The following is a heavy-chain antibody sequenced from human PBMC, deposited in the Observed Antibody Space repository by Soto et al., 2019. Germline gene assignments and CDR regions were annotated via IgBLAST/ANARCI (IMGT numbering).Heavy chain of an antibody. CDR1: GGSISSGDYY. D-gene: IGHD6-13*01. Sequence: SETLSLTCTVSGGSISSGDYYWSWIRQPPGKGLEWIGYIYYSGSTYYNPSLKSRVTISVDTSKNQFSLKLSSVTAADTAVYYCARASPYSSSWSPPGQNYFDYWGQGTLVTVSS. V-gene: IGHV4-30-4*01. CDR3: ARASPYSSSWSPPGQNYFDY. J-gene: IGHJ4*02. CDR2: IYYSGST.